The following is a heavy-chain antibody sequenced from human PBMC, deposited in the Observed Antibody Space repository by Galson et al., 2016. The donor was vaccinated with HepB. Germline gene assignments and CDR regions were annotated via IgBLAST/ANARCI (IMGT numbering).Heavy chain of an antibody. Sequence: SETLSLTCTVSGASISNSTYHWGWIRRPPGKGLEWIGSIYYSGTTYYNLSLKSRVTISVDTSKNQFSLKLSSVTAADTAVYYCAREVGYWGQGTLVTVSS. CDR1: GASISNSTYH. CDR2: IYYSGTT. CDR3: AREVGY. J-gene: IGHJ4*02. V-gene: IGHV4-39*02.